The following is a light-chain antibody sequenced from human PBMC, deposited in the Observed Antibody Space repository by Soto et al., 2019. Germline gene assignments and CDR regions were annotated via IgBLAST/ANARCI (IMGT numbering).Light chain of an antibody. V-gene: IGKV3-20*01. CDR1: QSVSSSY. Sequence: EIVLTHSPGTLSLSPGDRATLSCSASQSVSSSYLAWYQQKPGQAPRLLIYGASTRATGIPDRFSGDGSVTHFTLTISRLEAEDFVMYYCQQYGSSPITFGQGTRLEI. CDR3: QQYGSSPIT. CDR2: GAS. J-gene: IGKJ5*01.